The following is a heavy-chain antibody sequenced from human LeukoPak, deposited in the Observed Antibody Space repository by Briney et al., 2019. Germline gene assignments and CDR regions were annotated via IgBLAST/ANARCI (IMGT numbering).Heavy chain of an antibody. Sequence: GGSLRLSCVASGFIFSDYGIQWVRQAPGKGLEWVAVIAYDGNNTYYGDSVRGRFTISGDNSKEMVYLEMNSLRVEDTAVYYCAKTGMLRRVGYLDVWGKGTAVIVSS. CDR1: GFIFSDYG. D-gene: IGHD1-1*01. V-gene: IGHV3-30*18. J-gene: IGHJ6*04. CDR2: IAYDGNNT. CDR3: AKTGMLRRVGYLDV.